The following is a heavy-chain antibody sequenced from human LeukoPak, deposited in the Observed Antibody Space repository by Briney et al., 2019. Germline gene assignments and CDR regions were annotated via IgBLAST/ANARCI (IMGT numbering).Heavy chain of an antibody. V-gene: IGHV4-4*02. D-gene: IGHD1-26*01. CDR1: GGSISSGNW. Sequence: SETLSLTCVVYGGSISSGNWWSWVRQPPGKGLEWLGEIFHNGTTNYSPSLKSRVTISLDKSNNQFSLKLSSVTAADTAVYSCAREGSRRLYMDVWGKGTTVTVSS. J-gene: IGHJ6*03. CDR2: IFHNGTT. CDR3: AREGSRRLYMDV.